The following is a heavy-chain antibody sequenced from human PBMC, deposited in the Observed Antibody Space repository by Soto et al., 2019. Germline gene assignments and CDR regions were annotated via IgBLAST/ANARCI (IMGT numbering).Heavy chain of an antibody. D-gene: IGHD3-22*01. V-gene: IGHV3-23*01. CDR2: ISGSGGST. CDR3: AKDLQYYYDSSGYYLDY. CDR1: GFTFSSYA. J-gene: IGHJ4*02. Sequence: EVKLLESGGGLVQPGGSLRLSCAASGFTFSSYAMSWVRQAPGKGLEWVSAISGSGGSTYYADSVKGRFTISRDNYKNTLYLQMNSLRAEDTAVYYCAKDLQYYYDSSGYYLDYWGQGTLVTVSS.